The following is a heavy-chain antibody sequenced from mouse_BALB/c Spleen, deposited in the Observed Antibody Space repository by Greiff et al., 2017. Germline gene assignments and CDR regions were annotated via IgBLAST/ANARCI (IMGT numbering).Heavy chain of an antibody. V-gene: IGHV1-7*01. CDR3: ASHYDYDEAWFAY. Sequence: QVQLQQSGAELAKPGASVKMSCKASGYTFTSYWMHWVKQRPGQGLEWIGYINPSTGYTEYNQKFKDKATLTADKSSSTAYMQLSSLTSEDSAVYYCASHYDYDEAWFAYWGQGTLVTVSA. CDR1: GYTFTSYW. CDR2: INPSTGYT. J-gene: IGHJ3*01. D-gene: IGHD2-4*01.